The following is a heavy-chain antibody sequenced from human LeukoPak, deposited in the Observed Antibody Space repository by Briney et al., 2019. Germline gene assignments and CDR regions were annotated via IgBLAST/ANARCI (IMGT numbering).Heavy chain of an antibody. V-gene: IGHV4-39*02. CDR3: ARDPGYFGYYYYMDV. J-gene: IGHJ6*03. CDR1: GDSISTSNSY. D-gene: IGHD2/OR15-2a*01. Sequence: SETLSLTCTVSGDSISTSNSYWGWIRQPPGKGLEWIGSIYYSGNTYYNASLKSRVTISVDTSKNQFSLKLTSVTAADTAVYYCARDPGYFGYYYYMDVWGQGTLVTVSS. CDR2: IYYSGNT.